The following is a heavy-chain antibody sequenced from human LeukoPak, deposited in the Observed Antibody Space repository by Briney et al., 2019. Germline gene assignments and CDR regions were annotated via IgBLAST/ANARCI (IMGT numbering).Heavy chain of an antibody. V-gene: IGHV5-51*01. CDR1: GYSFTSYW. J-gene: IGHJ4*02. CDR2: IYPGDSDT. CDR3: ARLIAAADTGLDY. Sequence: GESLRISCKGSGYSFTSYWIGWVRQMPGKGLEWMGIIYPGDSDTRYSPSFEGQVTISADKSISTAYLQWTSLKASDTAMYFCARLIAAADTGLDYWGLGTLVTVSS. D-gene: IGHD6-13*01.